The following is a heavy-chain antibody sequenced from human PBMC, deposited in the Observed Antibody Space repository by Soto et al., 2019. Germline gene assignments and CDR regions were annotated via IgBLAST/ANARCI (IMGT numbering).Heavy chain of an antibody. Sequence: PSENLSRPHTFSFGSPTSGWYHLSLIPHHPRKGLGFIAHIHSTGSPYYTPSLKSRVTISVDTSKNQFSLKLSSVTAADTAVYYCARYTYYDFWSGYSVYYYGMDVWGQGTTVTVS. CDR1: FGSPTSGWYH. D-gene: IGHD3-3*01. V-gene: IGHV4-31*03. CDR3: ARYTYYDFWSGYSVYYYGMDV. CDR2: IHSTGSP. J-gene: IGHJ6*02.